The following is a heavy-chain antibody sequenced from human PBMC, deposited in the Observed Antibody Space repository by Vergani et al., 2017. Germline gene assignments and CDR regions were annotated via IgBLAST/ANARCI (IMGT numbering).Heavy chain of an antibody. CDR1: GYTFTSYG. J-gene: IGHJ4*02. V-gene: IGHV1-18*01. CDR2: ISAYNGNT. D-gene: IGHD1-1*01. CDR3: ARVSPGDNRGLEPFDY. Sequence: QVQLVQSGAEVKKPGASVKVSCKASGYTFTSYGISWVRQAPGQGLEWMGWISAYNGNTNYAQKLQGRVTMTTDTSTNTVYMEMNNLRSEDTAVYYCARVSPGDNRGLEPFDYWGQGTLVTVSS.